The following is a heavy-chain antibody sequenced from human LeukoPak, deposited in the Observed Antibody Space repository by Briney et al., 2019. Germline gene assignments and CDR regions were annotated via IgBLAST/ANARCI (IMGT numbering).Heavy chain of an antibody. D-gene: IGHD1-7*01. CDR2: ISSSGGTI. Sequence: PGGSLRLSCAASGFIFSDHYMSWLRQAPGKGLEWVSYISSSGGTIYYADSVKGRFTISRDNAKNSLYLQMNSLRAEDTAVYYCARDAGTAWGYYYYFYGMDVWGQGTTVTVSS. V-gene: IGHV3-11*01. J-gene: IGHJ6*02. CDR3: ARDAGTAWGYYYYFYGMDV. CDR1: GFIFSDHY.